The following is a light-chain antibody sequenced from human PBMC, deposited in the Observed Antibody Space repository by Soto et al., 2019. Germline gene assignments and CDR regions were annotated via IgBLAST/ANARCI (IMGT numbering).Light chain of an antibody. J-gene: IGKJ4*01. CDR1: QSVLHSSNTKNY. CDR2: WPS. Sequence: DIVMTQSPDSLSVSLGEMATINCKSSQSVLHSSNTKNYISWYQQTPGQPPKVLIYWPSTRESVVPDRFSCSVSAPDFTHPTSSLPAEDVPLSFCEHYSSTPLTFCGGKKVDIK. CDR3: EHYSSTPLT. V-gene: IGKV4-1*01.